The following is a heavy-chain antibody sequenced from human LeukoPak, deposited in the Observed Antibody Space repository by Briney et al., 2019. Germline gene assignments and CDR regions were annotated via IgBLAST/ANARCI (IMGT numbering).Heavy chain of an antibody. CDR1: GFTFSSYA. J-gene: IGHJ4*02. V-gene: IGHV3-23*01. CDR3: AKDQRFALSNYDY. CDR2: ISGSGGST. D-gene: IGHD2/OR15-2a*01. Sequence: GGSLRLSCAASGFTFSSYAMSWVRQAPGKGLEWVSGISGSGGSTYYADSVKGRFTISRNNSNNTLYLQMTSLRAEDTAVYYCAKDQRFALSNYDYWGQGTLVTVSS.